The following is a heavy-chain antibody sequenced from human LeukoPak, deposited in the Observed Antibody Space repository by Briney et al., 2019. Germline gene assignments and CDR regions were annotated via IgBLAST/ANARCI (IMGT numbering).Heavy chain of an antibody. D-gene: IGHD4-11*01. V-gene: IGHV1-2*06. CDR1: GYVFSDSA. Sequence: ASVKVSCKTSGYVFSDSAMHWVRQAPGQRLEWVGRINPNSGGTSFAQKFQGSVTMTRDTSISTAYMKLSRLRSDDTAVYYCARGLENFDCWGQGTLVTVSS. J-gene: IGHJ4*02. CDR3: ARGLENFDC. CDR2: INPNSGGT.